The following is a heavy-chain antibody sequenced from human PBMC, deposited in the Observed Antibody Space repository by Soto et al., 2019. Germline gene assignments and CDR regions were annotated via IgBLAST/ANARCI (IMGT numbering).Heavy chain of an antibody. Sequence: QVQLVQAGAELKKPGASVKVSCKASGYTFSNYDMNWVRQATGQGPEWIGWVNTNNGDTGYAQKFQGRVTLTTDISTPTAYMVLTSLRSEDTAIYYCAKVSRKGSAIDFDYWGQGTLITVSS. CDR3: AKVSRKGSAIDFDY. D-gene: IGHD3-10*01. CDR2: VNTNNGDT. J-gene: IGHJ4*02. V-gene: IGHV1-8*01. CDR1: GYTFSNYD.